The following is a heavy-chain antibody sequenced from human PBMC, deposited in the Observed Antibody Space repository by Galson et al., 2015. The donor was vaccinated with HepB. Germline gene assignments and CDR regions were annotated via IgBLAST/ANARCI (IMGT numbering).Heavy chain of an antibody. CDR1: RYSFTHYG. CDR2: ISGCSAGT. D-gene: IGHD4/OR15-4a*01. J-gene: IGHJ5*02. Sequence: SVKVSCKGSRYSFTHYGITWVRQAPGHGLEWMGGISGCSAGTNYAQNFQGRVSMTADTATSTVYMELKSLRYDDTAVYYCARARYGASAPDPGGQGPLVTVSS. V-gene: IGHV1-18*01. CDR3: ARARYGASAPDP.